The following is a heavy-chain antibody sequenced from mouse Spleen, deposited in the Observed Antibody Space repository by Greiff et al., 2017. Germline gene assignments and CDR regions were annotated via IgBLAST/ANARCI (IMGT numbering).Heavy chain of an antibody. D-gene: IGHD3-2*01. Sequence: VMLVESGPGILQASQTLSLTCSFSGLSLSTSGMGVSWIRQPSGKGLEWLAHIYWDDDKRYNPSLKSRLTISKDTSRNQVFLKITSVDTADTATYYCARSRGDSSGYWFAYWGQGTLVTVSA. CDR2: IYWDDDK. CDR3: ARSRGDSSGYWFAY. V-gene: IGHV8-12*01. J-gene: IGHJ3*01. CDR1: GLSLSTSGMG.